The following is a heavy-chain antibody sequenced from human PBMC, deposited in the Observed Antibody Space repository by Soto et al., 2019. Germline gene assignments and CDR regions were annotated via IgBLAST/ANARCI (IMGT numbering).Heavy chain of an antibody. CDR3: AKGSKVVAAISDAFDI. J-gene: IGHJ3*02. CDR2: ISGSGGST. D-gene: IGHD2-15*01. Sequence: EVQLLESGGGLVQPGGSLRLSCAASGFTFSSYAMSWVRQAPGKGLEWVSAISGSGGSTYYADSVKGRFTISRDNSKNTLYLQMNSLRAEDTAVYYCAKGSKVVAAISDAFDIWGQGTMVTVSS. CDR1: GFTFSSYA. V-gene: IGHV3-23*01.